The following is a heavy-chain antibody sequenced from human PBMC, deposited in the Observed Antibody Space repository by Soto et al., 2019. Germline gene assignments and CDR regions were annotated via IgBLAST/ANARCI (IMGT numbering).Heavy chain of an antibody. CDR1: GFTFSSYS. CDR2: ISSSSSTI. D-gene: IGHD3-10*01. V-gene: IGHV3-48*01. J-gene: IGHJ5*02. CDR3: ATPLYGSGTYYSSYPPLS. Sequence: PGGSLRLSCAASGFTFSSYSMNWVRQAPGKGLEWVSYISSSSSTIYYADSVKGRFTISRDNAKNSLYLQMNSLRAEDTAMYHCATPLYGSGTYYSSYPPLSWGQGTLVTVS.